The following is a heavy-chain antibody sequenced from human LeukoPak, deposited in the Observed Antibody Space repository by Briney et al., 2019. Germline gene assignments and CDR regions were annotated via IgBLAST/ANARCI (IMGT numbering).Heavy chain of an antibody. CDR1: GFTFSSYW. J-gene: IGHJ1*01. D-gene: IGHD4-23*01. V-gene: IGHV3-74*03. Sequence: GGSLRLSCAASGFTFSSYWMHWVRQAPGKGLVWVSGTNTDGSSTMYADSVKGRFTIARDNAKNTLYLQMNSLRAEGTAVYYCYGANAEHWGQGTLVTASS. CDR2: TNTDGSST. CDR3: YGANAEH.